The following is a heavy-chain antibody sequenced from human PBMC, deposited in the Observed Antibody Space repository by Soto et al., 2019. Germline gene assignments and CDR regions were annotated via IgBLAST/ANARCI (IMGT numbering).Heavy chain of an antibody. CDR2: IIPILGIA. Sequence: SVKVSCKASGGTFSSYTISWVRQAPGQGLEWMGRIIPILGIANYAQKFQGRVTITADKSTSTAYKELSSRRSEDTVVYYCARDRGIAVAGTTYFXHWGQGTLVTVSS. V-gene: IGHV1-69*04. J-gene: IGHJ1*01. CDR3: ARDRGIAVAGTTYFXH. D-gene: IGHD6-19*01. CDR1: GGTFSSYT.